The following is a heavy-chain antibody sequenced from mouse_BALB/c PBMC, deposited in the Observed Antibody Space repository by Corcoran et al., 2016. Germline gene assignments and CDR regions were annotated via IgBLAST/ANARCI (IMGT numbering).Heavy chain of an antibody. CDR1: GFNIKDDY. J-gene: IGHJ3*01. CDR2: IDPENGNT. D-gene: IGHD2-1*01. V-gene: IGHV14-1*02. Sequence: QLQQSGDELMRPGSVVKLSCKSSGFNIKDDYRQGVKQRPEQGLEWIGWIDPENGNTIYDTKLQGKASITADTSSNTAYLQLSSLTSEDTAVYYCASSYGNYEWFAYWGQGTLVTVSA. CDR3: ASSYGNYEWFAY.